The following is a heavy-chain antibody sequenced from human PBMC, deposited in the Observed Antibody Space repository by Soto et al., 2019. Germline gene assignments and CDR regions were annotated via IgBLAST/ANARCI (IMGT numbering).Heavy chain of an antibody. CDR1: GFTFSSYA. CDR3: VKTLSVLRFLEWLRRYPYYFDY. Sequence: AGGSLRLSCAASGFTFSSYAMSWVRQAPGKGLEWVSAISGSGGSTYYADSVKGRFTISRDNSKNTLYLQMNSLRAEDTAVYYCVKTLSVLRFLEWLRRYPYYFDYWGQGTLVTVSS. V-gene: IGHV3-23*01. D-gene: IGHD3-3*01. CDR2: ISGSGGST. J-gene: IGHJ4*02.